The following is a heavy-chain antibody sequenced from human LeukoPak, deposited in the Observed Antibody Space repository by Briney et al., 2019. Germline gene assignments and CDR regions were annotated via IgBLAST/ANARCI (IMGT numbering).Heavy chain of an antibody. CDR2: ISAYNGNT. D-gene: IGHD3-16*02. CDR3: ARQSYVWGSYRPDDAFDI. J-gene: IGHJ3*02. CDR1: GYTFTRYG. Sequence: ASVKVSCKASGYTFTRYGISWVRQAPGQGLEWMGWISAYNGNTNYAQKLQGRVIMTTDTSTSTAYMELRSLRSDDTAVYSCARQSYVWGSYRPDDAFDIWGPGTIVTVSS. V-gene: IGHV1-18*01.